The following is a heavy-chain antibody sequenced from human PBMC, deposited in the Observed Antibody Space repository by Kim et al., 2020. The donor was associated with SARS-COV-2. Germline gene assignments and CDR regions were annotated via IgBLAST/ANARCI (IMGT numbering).Heavy chain of an antibody. CDR3: ARDDYGNYDYYYGMDV. CDR1: GYTFTSYG. Sequence: ASVKVSCKASGYTFTSYGISWVRQAPGQGFEWMGWISAYNDNTNYAQKLQGRVIMTTDTSTSTAYMELRSLRSDDTAVYYCARDDYGNYDYYYGMDVWGQGITVTVSS. V-gene: IGHV1-18*01. D-gene: IGHD4-17*01. CDR2: ISAYNDNT. J-gene: IGHJ6*02.